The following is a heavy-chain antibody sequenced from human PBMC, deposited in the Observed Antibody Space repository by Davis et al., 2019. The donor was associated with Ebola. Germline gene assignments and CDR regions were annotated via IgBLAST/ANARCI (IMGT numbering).Heavy chain of an antibody. CDR3: ARQSDGYDFYFDY. V-gene: IGHV4-59*08. CDR1: GGSFSGYY. CDR2: IYYSGST. Sequence: PGGSLRLSCAVYGGSFSGYYWSWIRQPPGKGLEWIGYIYYSGSTNYNPSLKSRVTISVDTSKNQFSLKLSSVTAADTAVYYCARQSDGYDFYFDYWGQGTLVTVSS. D-gene: IGHD5-12*01. J-gene: IGHJ4*02.